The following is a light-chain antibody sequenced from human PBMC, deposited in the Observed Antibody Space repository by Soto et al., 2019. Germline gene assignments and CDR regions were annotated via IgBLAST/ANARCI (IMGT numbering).Light chain of an antibody. V-gene: IGKV4-1*01. CDR2: WAS. CDR3: QQYYTTPIT. J-gene: IGKJ5*01. CDR1: PSVLSSSNNKNY. Sequence: DIVMTQSPDSLAVSLGERATFNCKSSPSVLSSSNNKNYLAWYLQKPGQPPKLLIYWASTRESGVPDRFSGSGSGTDFTLTISSLQAEDVAVYYCQQYYTTPITFGQGTRLEIK.